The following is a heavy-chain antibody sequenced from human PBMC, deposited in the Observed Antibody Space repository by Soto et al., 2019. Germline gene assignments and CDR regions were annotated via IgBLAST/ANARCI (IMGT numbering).Heavy chain of an antibody. CDR1: GGTFNNHA. Sequence: QVQLVQSGAEVKKPGSSVKVSCKASGGTFNNHAISWVRQAPGQGLEWMGGIIHISGTANYAQKFQGRVTITADESTRTAYLELSSLRSEDTAVYYCARDSGVVVTGVFDYWGQGTQVTVSS. D-gene: IGHD3-22*01. CDR3: ARDSGVVVTGVFDY. CDR2: IIHISGTA. V-gene: IGHV1-69*12. J-gene: IGHJ4*02.